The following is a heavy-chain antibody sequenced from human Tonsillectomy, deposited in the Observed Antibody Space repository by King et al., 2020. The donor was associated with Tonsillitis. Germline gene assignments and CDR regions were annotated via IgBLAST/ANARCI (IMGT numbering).Heavy chain of an antibody. V-gene: IGHV4-39*01. CDR3: ARLDYYDSSVDY. CDR1: VCSISSSSYY. Sequence: VQLQESGPGLVKPSETLSLTCTVSVCSISSSSYYWGWIRQPPGKGLDGIGSIDSSGSTNYNPALKSRVTISVDTSKTQFSLKLSSVTAADTAVYYCARLDYYDSSVDYWGQGTLVTVSS. J-gene: IGHJ4*02. D-gene: IGHD3-22*01. CDR2: IDSSGST.